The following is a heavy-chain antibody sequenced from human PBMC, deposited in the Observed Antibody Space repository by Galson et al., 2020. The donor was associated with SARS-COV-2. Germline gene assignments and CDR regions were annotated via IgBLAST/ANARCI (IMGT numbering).Heavy chain of an antibody. Sequence: KIGESLKISCAASGITFRNYYMSWIRQAPGRGLEWLSYISDSGSNMDYADSVKGRFTISRDNGKNSLYLQMNSLRAEDTAVYYCVRRSVYFDSWGQGTLVTVSS. J-gene: IGHJ4*02. CDR1: GITFRNYY. CDR3: VRRSVYFDS. CDR2: ISDSGSNM. V-gene: IGHV3-11*01.